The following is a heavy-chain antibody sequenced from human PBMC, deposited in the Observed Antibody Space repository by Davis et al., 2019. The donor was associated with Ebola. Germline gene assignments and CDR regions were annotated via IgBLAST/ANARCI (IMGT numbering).Heavy chain of an antibody. CDR1: GFTFSSYW. CDR2: IKQDGSEK. V-gene: IGHV3-7*01. J-gene: IGHJ4*02. CDR3: ARVIHHIAVAGWRTYYFDY. D-gene: IGHD6-19*01. Sequence: PGGSLRLSCAASGFTFSSYWMSWVRQAPGKGLEWVANIKQDGSEKYYVDSVKGRFTISRDNAKNSLYLQMNSLRAEDTAVYYCARVIHHIAVAGWRTYYFDYWGQGTLVTVSS.